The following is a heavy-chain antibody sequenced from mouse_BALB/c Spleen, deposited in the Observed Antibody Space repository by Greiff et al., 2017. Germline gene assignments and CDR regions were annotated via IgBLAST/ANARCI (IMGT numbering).Heavy chain of an antibody. CDR2: ISYSGST. D-gene: IGHD2-10*01. V-gene: IGHV3-8*02. J-gene: IGHJ2*01. CDR1: GDSITSGY. Sequence: EVKLVESGPSLVKPSQTLSLTCSVTGDSITSGYWNWIRKFPGNKLEYMGYISYSGSTYYNPSLKSRISITRDTSKNQYYLQLNSVTTEDTATYYCARSHAYYGNLFDYWGQGTTLTVSS. CDR3: ARSHAYYGNLFDY.